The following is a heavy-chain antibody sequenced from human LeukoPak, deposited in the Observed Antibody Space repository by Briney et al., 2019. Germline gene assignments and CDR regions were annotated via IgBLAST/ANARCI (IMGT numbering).Heavy chain of an antibody. CDR2: TYYRSKWYN. CDR1: GDSVSSNSAT. Sequence: SQTLSLTCAISGDSVSSNSATWNWIRQSPSRGLEWLGRTYYRSKWYNDYAVSVKSRITINLDTSKNQFSLQLNSVTPEDTAVYYCASWNSAAAGFDYWGQGTLVTVSS. V-gene: IGHV6-1*01. D-gene: IGHD6-13*01. J-gene: IGHJ4*02. CDR3: ASWNSAAAGFDY.